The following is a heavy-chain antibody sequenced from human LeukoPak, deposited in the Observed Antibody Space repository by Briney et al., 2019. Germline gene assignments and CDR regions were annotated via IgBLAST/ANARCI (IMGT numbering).Heavy chain of an antibody. V-gene: IGHV3-23*01. CDR2: ICDTGGST. Sequence: PGGSLRLSCAASGFTFSSYAMSWVRQAPGKGLEWVSGICDTGGSTYYADSVKGRLTISRDNSKNTLYLQMNSLRAEDTAVYYCAKDKSTVGTTTLDYWGQGTLVTVSS. D-gene: IGHD1-26*01. CDR1: GFTFSSYA. J-gene: IGHJ4*02. CDR3: AKDKSTVGTTTLDY.